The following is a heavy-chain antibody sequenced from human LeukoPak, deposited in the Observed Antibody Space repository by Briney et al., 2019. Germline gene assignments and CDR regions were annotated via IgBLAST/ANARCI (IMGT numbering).Heavy chain of an antibody. D-gene: IGHD4-17*01. CDR1: GFFVSDHY. J-gene: IGHJ6*02. V-gene: IGHV3-66*01. CDR3: TRTYGDYDYYYGLDV. Sequence: GGSLRLSCAVSGFFVSDHYMAWARQAPGKGLEWVSVVNSGVSTSYADSVKGRFTISRDNSKNTLFLQMNNLIAEDTALYYCTRTYGDYDYYYGLDVWGQGTTVTVSS. CDR2: VNSGVST.